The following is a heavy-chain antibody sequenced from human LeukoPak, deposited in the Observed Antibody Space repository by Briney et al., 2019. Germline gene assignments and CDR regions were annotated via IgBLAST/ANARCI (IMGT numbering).Heavy chain of an antibody. D-gene: IGHD1-1*01. CDR1: GGSISSYY. Sequence: SETLSLTCTVSGGSISSYYWSWIRQPPGKGLEWIGYIYHSGSTNYNPSLKSRVTISVDTSKNQFSLKLSSVTAADTAVYYCARGPIGMTTGWGQGTLVTVSS. J-gene: IGHJ4*02. CDR2: IYHSGST. V-gene: IGHV4-59*01. CDR3: ARGPIGMTTG.